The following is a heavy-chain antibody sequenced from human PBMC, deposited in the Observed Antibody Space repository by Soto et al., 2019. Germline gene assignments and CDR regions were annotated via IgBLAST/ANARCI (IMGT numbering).Heavy chain of an antibody. CDR2: TYYSGST. V-gene: IGHV4-31*03. J-gene: IGHJ4*02. CDR3: ARDWGRDGCFDY. D-gene: IGHD3-16*01. CDR1: GGSISSGGYY. Sequence: QVQLQESGPGLVKPSQTLSLTCTVSGGSISSGGYYWSWIRQHPGKGLEWIGDTYYSGSTYYNPSPQRRVTISVDTSTNQFSLKLSSVTAADTAVYYCARDWGRDGCFDYWGQGTLVTVSS.